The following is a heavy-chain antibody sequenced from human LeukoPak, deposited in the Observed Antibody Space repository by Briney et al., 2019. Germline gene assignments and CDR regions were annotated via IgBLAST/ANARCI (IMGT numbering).Heavy chain of an antibody. V-gene: IGHV3-11*04. CDR1: GFTFSDYR. Sequence: GGSLRLSCAASGFTFSDYRMAWIRQAPGKGLQWVSYISNGGDIYYADSVKGRFTISRDNAKNSLYLQMNSLRAEDTALYYCAKDVEAAGPFFDYWGKGTLVTVSS. CDR2: ISNGGDI. J-gene: IGHJ4*02. D-gene: IGHD6-13*01. CDR3: AKDVEAAGPFFDY.